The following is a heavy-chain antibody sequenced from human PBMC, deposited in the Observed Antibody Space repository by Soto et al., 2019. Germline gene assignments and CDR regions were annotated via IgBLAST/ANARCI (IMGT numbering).Heavy chain of an antibody. J-gene: IGHJ4*02. CDR1: GGTFSSYA. V-gene: IGHV1-18*01. CDR3: ARDSPDEMGIAVAGLDY. Sequence: ASVKVSCKASGGTFSSYAISWVRQAPGQGLEWMGWISAYNGNTNYAQKLQGRVTMTTDTSTSTAYMELRSLRSDDTAVYYCARDSPDEMGIAVAGLDYWGQGTLVTVSS. D-gene: IGHD6-19*01. CDR2: ISAYNGNT.